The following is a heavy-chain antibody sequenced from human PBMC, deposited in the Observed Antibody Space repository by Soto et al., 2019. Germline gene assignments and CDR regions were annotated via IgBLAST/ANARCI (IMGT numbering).Heavy chain of an antibody. CDR1: GFTFSSYS. CDR3: ARATEGPAWGGYSSGWPDY. D-gene: IGHD6-19*01. J-gene: IGHJ4*02. V-gene: IGHV3-48*01. Sequence: EVQLVESGGGLVQPGGSLRLSCAASGFTFSSYSMNWVRQAPGKGLEWVSYISSSSSTIYYADSVKGRFTISRDNAKNSLYLQMNRLRAEDTAVYYCARATEGPAWGGYSSGWPDYWGQGTLVTVSS. CDR2: ISSSSSTI.